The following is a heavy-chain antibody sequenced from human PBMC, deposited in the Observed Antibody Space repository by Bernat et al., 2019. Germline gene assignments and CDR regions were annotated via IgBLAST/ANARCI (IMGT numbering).Heavy chain of an antibody. D-gene: IGHD6-6*01. CDR3: ARGDTSSSGYYDYGMDV. CDR1: GGSISSSNW. CDR2: IYHSGST. Sequence: QVQLQESGPGLVKPSGTLSLTCAVSGGSISSSNWWSWVRQPPGKGLGWIGEIYHSGSTNYNPSLKSRVTISVDKSKNQSSLKVSSVTAADTAVYYCARGDTSSSGYYDYGMDVWGQGTTVTVSS. V-gene: IGHV4-4*02. J-gene: IGHJ6*02.